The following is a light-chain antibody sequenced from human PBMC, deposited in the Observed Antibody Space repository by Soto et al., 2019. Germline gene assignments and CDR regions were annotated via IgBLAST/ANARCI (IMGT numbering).Light chain of an antibody. V-gene: IGLV2-11*01. Sequence: QSALTQPRSVSGSPGQSVTISCTGTSSDVGGYNYVSWYQKHPGKAPKLMIFDVSNRPSGVPDRFSGSKSGNTASLTISGLQAEDEADSYCCSYAGSFVVFGGGTKLTVL. CDR3: CSYAGSFVV. J-gene: IGLJ2*01. CDR2: DVS. CDR1: SSDVGGYNY.